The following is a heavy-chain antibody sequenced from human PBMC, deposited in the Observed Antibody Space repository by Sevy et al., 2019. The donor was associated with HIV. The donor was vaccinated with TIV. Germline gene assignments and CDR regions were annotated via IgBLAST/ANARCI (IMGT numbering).Heavy chain of an antibody. CDR2: ITPFFRTA. J-gene: IGHJ3*02. CDR1: GGTFDTYS. Sequence: SVNVSCKTSGGTFDTYSISWLRQAPGQGLEWMGGITPFFRTANYAQKFQGRVTITADESTGTAYMELSSLRSEDSAVYYCARDRDITFGGGYAFDIWGQGTMVTVSS. V-gene: IGHV1-69*13. CDR3: ARDRDITFGGGYAFDI. D-gene: IGHD3-16*01.